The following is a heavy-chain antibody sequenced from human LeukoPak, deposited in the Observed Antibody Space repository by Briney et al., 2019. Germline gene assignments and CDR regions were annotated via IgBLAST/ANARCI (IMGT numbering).Heavy chain of an antibody. CDR3: ARDGSARGGAFDI. CDR2: INPSGGST. J-gene: IGHJ3*02. D-gene: IGHD3-10*01. V-gene: IGHV1-46*01. Sequence: ASVKVSCKASGYTFTRYYMHWVRQAPGQGLEWMGIINPSGGSTSYAQKFQGGVTTTGDTSTSTVYMGLSSLRSEDTAVYYCARDGSARGGAFDIWGQGTMVTVSS. CDR1: GYTFTRYY.